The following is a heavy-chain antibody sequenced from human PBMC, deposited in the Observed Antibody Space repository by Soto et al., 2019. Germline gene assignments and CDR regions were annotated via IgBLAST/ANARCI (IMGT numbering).Heavy chain of an antibody. CDR2: IYYSGGT. CDR3: ARSLGAHDSSGYYFAY. V-gene: IGHV4-30-4*01. D-gene: IGHD3-22*01. CDR1: GGSISSDYYY. J-gene: IGHJ4*02. Sequence: PSETLSLTCTVSGGSISSDYYYWIWIRQPPGKGLEWIGYIYYSGGTYYNPPLKSRVTISVDTSKNQFSLKLSSVTAADTAVYYCARSLGAHDSSGYYFAYWGQGTLVTVSS.